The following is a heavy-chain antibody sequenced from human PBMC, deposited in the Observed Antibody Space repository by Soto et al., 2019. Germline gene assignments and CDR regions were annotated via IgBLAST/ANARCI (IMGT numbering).Heavy chain of an antibody. Sequence: GGSLRLSCAASGFTFSSYAMHWVRQAPGKGLEWVAVISYDGSNKYYADSVKGRFTISRDNSKNTLYLQMNSLRAEDTAVYYCARDLPLPDYWGQGTLVTVSS. CDR3: ARDLPLPDY. V-gene: IGHV3-30-3*01. CDR2: ISYDGSNK. J-gene: IGHJ4*02. CDR1: GFTFSSYA. D-gene: IGHD1-26*01.